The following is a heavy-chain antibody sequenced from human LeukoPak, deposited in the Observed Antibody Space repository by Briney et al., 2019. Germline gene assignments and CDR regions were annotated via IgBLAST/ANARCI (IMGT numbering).Heavy chain of an antibody. CDR1: GGSFSGYY. Sequence: PSETLSLTCAVYGGSFSGYYWSWIRQPPGKGLERIGEINHSGSTNYNPSLKSRVTISVDTSKNQFSLKLSSVTAADTAVYYCARGRIVGASSPSQHWGQGTLVTVSS. V-gene: IGHV4-34*01. CDR2: INHSGST. CDR3: ARGRIVGASSPSQH. D-gene: IGHD1-26*01. J-gene: IGHJ1*01.